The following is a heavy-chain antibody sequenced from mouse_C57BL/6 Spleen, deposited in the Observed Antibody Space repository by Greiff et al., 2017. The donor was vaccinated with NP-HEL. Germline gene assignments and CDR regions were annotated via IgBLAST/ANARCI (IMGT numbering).Heavy chain of an antibody. J-gene: IGHJ1*03. CDR1: GYTFTSYW. Sequence: VQLQQSGAELVKPGASVKLSCKASGYTFTSYWMQWVKQRPGQGLEWIGEIDPSDSYTNYNQKFKGKATLTVDTSSSTAYMQLSSLTSEDSAAYYCARLYYGSSYHFDVWGTGTTVTVSS. CDR2: IDPSDSYT. V-gene: IGHV1-50*01. D-gene: IGHD1-1*01. CDR3: ARLYYGSSYHFDV.